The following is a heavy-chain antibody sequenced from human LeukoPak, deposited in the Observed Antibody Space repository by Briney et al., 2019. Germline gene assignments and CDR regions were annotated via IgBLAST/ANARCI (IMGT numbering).Heavy chain of an antibody. V-gene: IGHV3-74*01. D-gene: IGHD4-17*01. CDR3: AREGDYGDYVLDY. Sequence: GGSLRLSCAASGFIFSKYWMYWVRHAPGKGLGWVSRISRDGSITSYAESVKARISLSRDNAKNTLHLQMNSLRVEDTAIYYCAREGDYGDYVLDYWGQGTLVTVSS. CDR2: ISRDGSIT. J-gene: IGHJ4*02. CDR1: GFIFSKYW.